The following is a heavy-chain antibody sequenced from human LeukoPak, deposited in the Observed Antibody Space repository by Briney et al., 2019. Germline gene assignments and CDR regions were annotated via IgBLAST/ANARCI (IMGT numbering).Heavy chain of an antibody. V-gene: IGHV3-30-3*01. CDR1: GFTFSSYA. D-gene: IGHD6-19*01. CDR2: ISYDGSNK. CDR3: ARDLSSTQWLVVPTNYYYYYGMDV. Sequence: GRSLRLSCAASGFTFSSYAMHWVRQAPGKGLEWVAVISYDGSNKYYADSVKGRFTISRDNSKNTLYLQMNSLRAEDTAVYYCARDLSSTQWLVVPTNYYYYYGMDVWGQGTTVTVSS. J-gene: IGHJ6*02.